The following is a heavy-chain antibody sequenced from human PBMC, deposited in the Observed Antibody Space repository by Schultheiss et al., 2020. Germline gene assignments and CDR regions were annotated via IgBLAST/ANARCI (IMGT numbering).Heavy chain of an antibody. CDR2: IYHSGST. CDR1: GGSISSSNW. J-gene: IGHJ5*02. D-gene: IGHD3-3*01. CDR3: ARRGMNYDFWSGYYNPQYNWFDP. Sequence: SATLSLTCAVSGGSISSSNWWSWVRQPPGKGLEWIGSIYHSGSTYYNPSLKSRVTISVDTSKNQFSLKLSSVTAADTAVYYCARRGMNYDFWSGYYNPQYNWFDPWGQGTLVTVSS. V-gene: IGHV4-4*02.